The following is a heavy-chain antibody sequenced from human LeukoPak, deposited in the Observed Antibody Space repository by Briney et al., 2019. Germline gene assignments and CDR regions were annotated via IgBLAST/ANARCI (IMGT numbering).Heavy chain of an antibody. Sequence: GGSLRLSCAASGFTFSSYSMNWVRQAPGKGLEWVSYNSSSSSTIYYADSVKGRFTISRDNAKNSLYLQMNSLRDDDTAVYYCARGGGGTYWDYWGQGTLVTVSS. CDR2: NSSSSSTI. CDR3: ARGGGGTYWDY. CDR1: GFTFSSYS. V-gene: IGHV3-48*02. J-gene: IGHJ4*02. D-gene: IGHD2-15*01.